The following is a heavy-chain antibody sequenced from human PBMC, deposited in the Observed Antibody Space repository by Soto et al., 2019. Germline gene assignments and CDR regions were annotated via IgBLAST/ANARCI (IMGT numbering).Heavy chain of an antibody. CDR2: IIRIFGTP. CDR3: ARQGSTAYYHSGMDV. J-gene: IGHJ6*02. D-gene: IGHD2-2*01. Sequence: QVQLVQSGAEVKKHGSSVKVSCKASGGTFSSYAINWVRQAPGQGLEWMGGIIRIFGTPDYAQRFQGRVTITADESTSTAYMEMSSLRPEDTAVYYCARQGSTAYYHSGMDVWGQGTTLTVSS. CDR1: GGTFSSYA. V-gene: IGHV1-69*12.